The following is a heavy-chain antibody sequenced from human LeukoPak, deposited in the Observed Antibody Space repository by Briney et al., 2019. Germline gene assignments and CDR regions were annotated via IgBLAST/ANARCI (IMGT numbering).Heavy chain of an antibody. Sequence: GGSLRLSCTTSGFTFGDHAMSWVRQAPGEGLEWIGFIRSKAYGGTTEYAASVKGRFIISRDDSRSIAYLQMNSLKIEDTAVYYCSRGPIQLWVHNAMDVWGQGTTVTVSS. CDR1: GFTFGDHA. CDR3: SRGPIQLWVHNAMDV. V-gene: IGHV3-49*04. J-gene: IGHJ6*02. D-gene: IGHD5-18*01. CDR2: IRSKAYGGTT.